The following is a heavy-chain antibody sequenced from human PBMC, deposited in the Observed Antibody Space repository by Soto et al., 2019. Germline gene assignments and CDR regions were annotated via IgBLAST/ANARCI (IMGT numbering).Heavy chain of an antibody. V-gene: IGHV1-18*01. J-gene: IGHJ6*02. D-gene: IGHD3-3*01. Sequence: GAPVKVSSNASCFTFTRYVLRLARSAPRQRLEWMGWISAYNGNTNYAQKLQGRVTMTTDTSTSTAYMELRSLRSDDTAVYYCARDHQSYYDFWSGYLGYYYYGMDVWGQGTTVTVSS. CDR1: CFTFTRYV. CDR3: ARDHQSYYDFWSGYLGYYYYGMDV. CDR2: ISAYNGNT.